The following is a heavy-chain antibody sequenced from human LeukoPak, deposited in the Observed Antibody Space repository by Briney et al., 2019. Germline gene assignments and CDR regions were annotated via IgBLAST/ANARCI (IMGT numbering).Heavy chain of an antibody. J-gene: IGHJ5*02. D-gene: IGHD3-10*01. CDR3: ARGIYSGIYGRLDP. CDR2: IDPNSGGT. CDR1: GYTFTAWY. Sequence: WASVKVSCEASGYTFTAWYIHWVRQAPGQGLEWMGWIDPNSGGTGYAQKFQGRVTLTRDTSIRTAYMDLSSLRSDDTAVYYCARGIYSGIYGRLDPWGQGTLVTVSS. V-gene: IGHV1-2*02.